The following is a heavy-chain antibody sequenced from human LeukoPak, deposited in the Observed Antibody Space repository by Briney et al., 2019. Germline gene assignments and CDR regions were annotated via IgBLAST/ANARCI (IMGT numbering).Heavy chain of an antibody. CDR1: GGSISGYY. Sequence: SETLSLTCTVSGGSISGYYWSWIRQPAGKGLEWIGRVYGSGSTNYNPSLKSRLTVSLATSKNQFSLRLSSVTAADTAIYYCARDKVGTSYFDFWGQGALVTVSS. J-gene: IGHJ4*02. D-gene: IGHD1-26*01. CDR3: ARDKVGTSYFDF. V-gene: IGHV4-4*07. CDR2: VYGSGST.